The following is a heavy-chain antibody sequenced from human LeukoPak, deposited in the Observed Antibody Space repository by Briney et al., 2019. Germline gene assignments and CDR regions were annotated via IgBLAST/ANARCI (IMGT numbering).Heavy chain of an antibody. J-gene: IGHJ4*02. Sequence: GGSLRLSCAASGFTFSSTSMSWVRQAPGKGLEWVAVTVGGGDGTYYADSVKGRFTISRDNSNNTLYLQMDSLRAEDAAVYYCARTSGESTAALRAPFDYWGQGTLATVSS. V-gene: IGHV3-23*01. CDR2: TVGGGDGT. CDR1: GFTFSSTS. D-gene: IGHD6-6*01. CDR3: ARTSGESTAALRAPFDY.